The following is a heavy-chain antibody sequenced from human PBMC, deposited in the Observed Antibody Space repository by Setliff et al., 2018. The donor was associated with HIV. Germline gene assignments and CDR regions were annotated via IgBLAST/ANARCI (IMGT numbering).Heavy chain of an antibody. D-gene: IGHD6-19*01. CDR1: GYKFTTNW. V-gene: IGHV5-51*01. Sequence: GESLKISCKGSGYKFTTNWIAWVRQMLGKGLEWMGIVWPDDSDTRYSPSFQGQVTISADKSINTAYLQWSSLKASDTAMYFCVRHAWRLWLAPIESWGQGTLVTVSS. CDR2: VWPDDSDT. CDR3: VRHAWRLWLAPIES. J-gene: IGHJ4*02.